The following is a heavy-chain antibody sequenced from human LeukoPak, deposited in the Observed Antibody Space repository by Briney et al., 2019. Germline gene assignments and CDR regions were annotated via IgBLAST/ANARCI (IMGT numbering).Heavy chain of an antibody. CDR2: IYYSGST. Sequence: SETLSLTCTVSGGSISSYYWIWIRQPPGKGLEGIGYIYYSGSTNYNPSLKSRVAISVDTSKNQFSLKLISVTAADTAVYYCARDRRSYYYGMDVWGQGTTVTVSS. D-gene: IGHD3-16*01. CDR1: GGSISSYY. CDR3: ARDRRSYYYGMDV. J-gene: IGHJ6*02. V-gene: IGHV4-59*01.